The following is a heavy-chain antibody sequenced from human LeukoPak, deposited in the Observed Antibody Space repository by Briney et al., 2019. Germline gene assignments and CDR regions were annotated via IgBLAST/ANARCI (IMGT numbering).Heavy chain of an antibody. V-gene: IGHV1-69*04. CDR3: ASSPKGYCSSTSCPQTYYFDY. J-gene: IGHJ4*02. Sequence: SVKVSCKASGGTFSSYAISWVRQAPGQGLAWMGRIIPILGIANYAQKFQGRVTITADKSTSTAYMELSSLRSEDTAVYYCASSPKGYCSSTSCPQTYYFDYWGQGTLVTVSS. CDR1: GGTFSSYA. CDR2: IIPILGIA. D-gene: IGHD2-2*01.